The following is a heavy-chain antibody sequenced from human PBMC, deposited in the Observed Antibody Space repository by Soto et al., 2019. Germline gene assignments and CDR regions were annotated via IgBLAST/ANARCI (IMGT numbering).Heavy chain of an antibody. CDR1: GFTFSSYA. Sequence: EVQLLESGGGLVQPGGSLRLSCAASGFTFSSYAMSWVRQAPGKGLEWVSAISGSGGSTYYADSVKGRFTISRDNSKNTLYLQMNSLRAEDTAVYYCAKDKWDSGSYIGNNWFDPWGQGTLVTVSS. D-gene: IGHD1-26*01. CDR3: AKDKWDSGSYIGNNWFDP. J-gene: IGHJ5*02. CDR2: ISGSGGST. V-gene: IGHV3-23*01.